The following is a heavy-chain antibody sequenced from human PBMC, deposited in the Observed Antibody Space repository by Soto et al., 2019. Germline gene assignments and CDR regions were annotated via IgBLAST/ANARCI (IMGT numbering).Heavy chain of an antibody. CDR2: ISGSGSIT. Sequence: GGSLRLSCAASGFTFSDYYMSWIRQAPGNGLDWVSYISGSGSITSYVDSVKGCFTISRDNAKISLYLQLNSLRAEDTAVYYCARDLNTMVRVPFDPWGQGTLVTVSS. CDR1: GFTFSDYY. D-gene: IGHD3-10*01. V-gene: IGHV3-11*01. CDR3: ARDLNTMVRVPFDP. J-gene: IGHJ5*02.